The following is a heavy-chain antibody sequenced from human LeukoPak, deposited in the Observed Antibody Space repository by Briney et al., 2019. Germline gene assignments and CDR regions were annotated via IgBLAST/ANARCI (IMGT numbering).Heavy chain of an antibody. CDR1: GGSISSYY. D-gene: IGHD1-26*01. J-gene: IGHJ5*02. V-gene: IGHV4-59*01. Sequence: SETLSLTCTVSGGSISSYYWSWIRQPPGKGLEWIGYIYYSGSTNYNPSLKSRVTISVDTSKNQFSLKLSSVTAADTAVYYCARDRIVGANNWFDPWGQGTLATVSS. CDR2: IYYSGST. CDR3: ARDRIVGANNWFDP.